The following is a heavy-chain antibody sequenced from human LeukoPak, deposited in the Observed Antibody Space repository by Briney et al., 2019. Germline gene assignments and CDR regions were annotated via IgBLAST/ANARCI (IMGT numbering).Heavy chain of an antibody. Sequence: GESLKISCKGSGYSFTNYWIGWVRQRPGKGLGLMGIIYPGDSDTRYSPSFQGHVTITADKSISTAYLQWSSLKASDTAMYYCARRSGWYFDYWGQGTLVTVSS. CDR1: GYSFTNYW. J-gene: IGHJ4*02. CDR3: ARRSGWYFDY. V-gene: IGHV5-51*01. CDR2: IYPGDSDT. D-gene: IGHD6-19*01.